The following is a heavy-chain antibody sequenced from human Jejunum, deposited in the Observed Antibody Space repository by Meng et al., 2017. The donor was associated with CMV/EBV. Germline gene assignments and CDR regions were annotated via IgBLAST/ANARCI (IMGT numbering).Heavy chain of an antibody. CDR2: IYAPGTI. D-gene: IGHD5-18*01. CDR3: ARTFREYSYGYDS. V-gene: IGHV4-4*07. CDR1: CASGITYG. Sequence: QLLLLGSGRGVGAPSETPSLSCAAPCASGITYGWGATRQSACTGLEWFGRIYAPGTISYSPSLETRVTMSLDTSKKQFFLKLHSVTAADTAVYYCARTFREYSYGYDSWGQGTLVTVSS. J-gene: IGHJ5*01.